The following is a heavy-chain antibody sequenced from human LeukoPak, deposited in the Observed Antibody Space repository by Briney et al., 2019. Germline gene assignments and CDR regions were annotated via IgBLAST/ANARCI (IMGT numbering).Heavy chain of an antibody. CDR2: MNPNSGNT. V-gene: IGHV1-8*03. D-gene: IGHD1-26*01. CDR3: ARGGGGSYGDYYYYYYMDV. J-gene: IGHJ6*03. CDR1: GYTFTSYD. Sequence: ASVKVSCKASGYTFTSYDINWVRQAPGRGLEWMGWMNPNSGNTGYAQKFQGRVTITRNTSISTAYMELSSLRSEDTAVYYCARGGGGSYGDYYYYYYMDVWGKGTTVTVSS.